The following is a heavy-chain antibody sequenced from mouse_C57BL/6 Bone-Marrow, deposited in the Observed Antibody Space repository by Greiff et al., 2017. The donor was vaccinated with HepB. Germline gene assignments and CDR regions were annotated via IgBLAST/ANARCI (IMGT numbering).Heavy chain of an antibody. V-gene: IGHV1-69*01. Sequence: QVQLQQPGAELVMPGASVKLSCKASGYTFTSYWMHWVKQRPGQGLEWIGEIDPSDSYTNYNQKFKGKSTLTVDKSSSTAYMQLSSLTSEDSAVYYCARKWLSMDYWGQGTSVTVSS. CDR1: GYTFTSYW. J-gene: IGHJ4*01. CDR3: ARKWLSMDY. D-gene: IGHD1-3*01. CDR2: IDPSDSYT.